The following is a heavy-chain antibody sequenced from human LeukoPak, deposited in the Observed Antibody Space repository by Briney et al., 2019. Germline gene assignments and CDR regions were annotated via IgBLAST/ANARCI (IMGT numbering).Heavy chain of an antibody. Sequence: GGSLRLSCAASGFTFSSYSMNWVRQAPGKGLEWVSYIISSSSTIYYADSVKGRFTISRDNAKNSPYLQMNSLRAEDTAVYYCARDAAGYDYVWGSYRHGDWFDPWGQGTLVTVSS. CDR2: IISSSSTI. D-gene: IGHD3-16*02. V-gene: IGHV3-48*04. CDR3: ARDAAGYDYVWGSYRHGDWFDP. CDR1: GFTFSSYS. J-gene: IGHJ5*02.